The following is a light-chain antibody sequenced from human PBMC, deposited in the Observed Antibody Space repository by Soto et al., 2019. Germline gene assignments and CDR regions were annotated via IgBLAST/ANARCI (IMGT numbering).Light chain of an antibody. CDR1: QSIRSNF. V-gene: IGKV3-20*01. CDR2: GAS. CDR3: QQYGYSYT. J-gene: IGKJ2*01. Sequence: ENVLTQSPGTLSLSPGERATLSCRASQSIRSNFLAWYQQRPGQAPRLLIYGASNRIPGIPDRFSGSGSGTDFTLTISGLEPEDFAVYYCQQYGYSYTFGQGTKLEIK.